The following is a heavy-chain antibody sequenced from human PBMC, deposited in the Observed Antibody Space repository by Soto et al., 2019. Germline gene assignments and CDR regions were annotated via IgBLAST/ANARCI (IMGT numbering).Heavy chain of an antibody. Sequence: GGSLRLSCAASGFTFSSYAMSWVRQAPGKGLEWVSAISGSGGSTYYADSVKGRFTISRDNSKNTLYLQMNSLRAEDTAVYYCARPMVFFVCHYSYATEFDTRCQRTAVTVSS. CDR3: ARPMVFFVCHYSYATEFDT. D-gene: IGHD3-10*01. J-gene: IGHJ5*01. V-gene: IGHV3-23*01. CDR2: ISGSGGST. CDR1: GFTFSSYA.